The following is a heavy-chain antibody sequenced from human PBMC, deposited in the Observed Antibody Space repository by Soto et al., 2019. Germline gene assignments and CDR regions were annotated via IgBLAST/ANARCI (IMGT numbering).Heavy chain of an antibody. CDR2: IKQDGSEK. CDR3: ARESSVAARFFAFDI. D-gene: IGHD6-6*01. J-gene: IGHJ3*02. Sequence: GGSLRLSCAASGFTFSSYWMSWVRQAPGKGLEWVANIKQDGSEKYYVDSVKGRFTISRDNAKNSLYLQMNSLRAEDTAVYYCARESSVAARFFAFDIWGQGTMVTVSS. CDR1: GFTFSSYW. V-gene: IGHV3-7*01.